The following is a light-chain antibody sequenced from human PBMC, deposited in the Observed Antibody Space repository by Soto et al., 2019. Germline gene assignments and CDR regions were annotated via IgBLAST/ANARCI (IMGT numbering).Light chain of an antibody. V-gene: IGKV3-20*01. CDR2: GAS. J-gene: IGKJ1*01. CDR3: QQYGSSPPT. Sequence: EIALTQSPGTLSLSPGERATLSCWASQSVTYSYLAWYQQKPGQAPRLLISGASSRATGIPDRFSGSGSGTDFTLTISRLEPEDFAVYYCQQYGSSPPTFGQGTKVDIK. CDR1: QSVTYSY.